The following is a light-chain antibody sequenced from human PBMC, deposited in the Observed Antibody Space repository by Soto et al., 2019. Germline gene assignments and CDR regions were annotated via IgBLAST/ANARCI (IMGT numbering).Light chain of an antibody. CDR1: QTFSSFF. Sequence: EIVLTQSPDTLSLSPGETATLSCRASQTFSSFFLSWYQQKPGQAPRLLIYSASSRAAGVPDRFSGSGSGTDFTLPISRLEPADSAVYYCQQYGRSPPWTFGQGTKVELK. V-gene: IGKV3-20*01. CDR2: SAS. J-gene: IGKJ1*01. CDR3: QQYGRSPPWT.